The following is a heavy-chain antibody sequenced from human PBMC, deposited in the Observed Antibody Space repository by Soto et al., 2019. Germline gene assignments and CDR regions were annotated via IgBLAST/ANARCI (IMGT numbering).Heavy chain of an antibody. J-gene: IGHJ6*02. CDR3: ASEYDYGDLNYYYYGMDV. CDR1: GFTFSSYS. Sequence: EVQLVESGGGLVQPGGSLRLSCAASGFTFSSYSMNWVSQAPGKGLEWVSYMSSSSSTIYYADSVKGRFTISRDNAKNSLYMQMNSLRDEDTAVYYCASEYDYGDLNYYYYGMDVWGQGTTVTVSS. V-gene: IGHV3-48*02. D-gene: IGHD4-17*01. CDR2: MSSSSSTI.